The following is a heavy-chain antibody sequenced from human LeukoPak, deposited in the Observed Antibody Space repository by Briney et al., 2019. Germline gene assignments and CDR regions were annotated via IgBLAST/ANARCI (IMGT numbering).Heavy chain of an antibody. CDR1: GFIFSSCW. CDR3: VMDMDV. CDR2: IKEDGSAK. Sequence: GGSLRLSCAASGFIFSSCWRNWFRQAPGKGLEWAANIKEDGSAKYYVDSVKGRFTISRDNAKNSLYLQMNSLRAEDTAVYYCVMDMDVWGQGPTVTVSS. V-gene: IGHV3-7*05. J-gene: IGHJ6*02.